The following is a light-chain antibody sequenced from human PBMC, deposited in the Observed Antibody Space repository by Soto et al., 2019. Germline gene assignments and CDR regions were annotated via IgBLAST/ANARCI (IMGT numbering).Light chain of an antibody. J-gene: IGKJ4*01. Sequence: DIQMTQSPSTLSASVGDRVIITCRASQSPGTWMAWYQQKPGTAPVLLIYDVPNLESAVPSRFSGRASGTEFTLTITRLQPDDFATYYRQQYFSYPLPFGGGTKVDI. CDR3: QQYFSYPLP. V-gene: IGKV1-5*01. CDR1: QSPGTW. CDR2: DVP.